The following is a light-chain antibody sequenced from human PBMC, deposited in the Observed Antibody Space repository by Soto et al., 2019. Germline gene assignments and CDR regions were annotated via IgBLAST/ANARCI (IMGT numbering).Light chain of an antibody. J-gene: IGKJ1*01. CDR3: QKYDSAPT. V-gene: IGKV3D-7*01. Sequence: PGERVTLSCRASHSVSSSYLTWYQQKPGQAPRLLIYGASTRATGIPARFSGSGSGTDFTLTISSLQPEDVASYYCQKYDSAPTFGPGTKVDIK. CDR2: GAS. CDR1: HSVSSSY.